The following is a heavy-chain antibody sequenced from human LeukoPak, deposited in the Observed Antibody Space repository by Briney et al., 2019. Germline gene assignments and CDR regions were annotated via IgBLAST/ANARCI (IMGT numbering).Heavy chain of an antibody. CDR3: AAGITLVRGGTFDI. CDR1: GFTFSGFI. Sequence: GGSLRLSCAASGFTFSGFIIHWVRQAPGKGLEWIGRVTSKTNSYATAYAASAKGRFTVSRDDSKKTAYLQMNSLKTEDTAVYYCAAGITLVRGGTFDIWGQGTMVIVSS. CDR2: VTSKTNSYAT. V-gene: IGHV3-73*01. D-gene: IGHD3-10*01. J-gene: IGHJ3*02.